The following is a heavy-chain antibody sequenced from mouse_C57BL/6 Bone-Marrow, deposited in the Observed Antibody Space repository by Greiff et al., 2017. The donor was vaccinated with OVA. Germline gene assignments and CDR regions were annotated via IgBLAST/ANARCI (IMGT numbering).Heavy chain of an antibody. V-gene: IGHV1-64*01. D-gene: IGHD4-1*01. CDR2: IHPNSGST. CDR3: ARRGLTGTFYWYFDV. Sequence: VKLQQPGAELVKPGASVKLSCKASGYTFTSYWMHWVKQRPGQGLEWIGMIHPNSGSTNYNEKFKSKATLTVDKSSSTAYMQLSSLTSEDSAVYYCARRGLTGTFYWYFDVWGTGTTVTVSS. J-gene: IGHJ1*03. CDR1: GYTFTSYW.